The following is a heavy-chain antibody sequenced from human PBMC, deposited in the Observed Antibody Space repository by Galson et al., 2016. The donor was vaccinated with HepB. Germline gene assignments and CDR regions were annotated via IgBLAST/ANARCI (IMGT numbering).Heavy chain of an antibody. CDR1: GGSISSTNW. J-gene: IGHJ4*02. V-gene: IGHV4-4*02. CDR3: ARGYSSRFDY. D-gene: IGHD6-13*01. CDR2: IYRGGST. Sequence: SETLSLTCVVSGGSISSTNWWSWVRQPPGKGLESIGEIYRGGSTKYNPPLKSRVTISVDKSKNHVSLKVNSVTDADTAVYFCARGYSSRFDYWGQGTRVTVSS.